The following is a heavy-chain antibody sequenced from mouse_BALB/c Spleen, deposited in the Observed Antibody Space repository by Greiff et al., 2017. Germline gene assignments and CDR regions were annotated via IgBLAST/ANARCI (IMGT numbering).Heavy chain of an antibody. D-gene: IGHD1-1*01. CDR1: GFTFSNYW. CDR3: TRKYGSSGWYFDV. Sequence: EVQLVESGGGLVQPGGSMKLSCVASGFTFSNYWMNWVRQSPEKGLEWVAEIRLKSNNYATHYAESVKGRFTISRDDSKSSVYLQMNNLRAEDTGIYYCTRKYGSSGWYFDVWGAGTTVTVSS. V-gene: IGHV6-6*02. J-gene: IGHJ1*01. CDR2: IRLKSNNYAT.